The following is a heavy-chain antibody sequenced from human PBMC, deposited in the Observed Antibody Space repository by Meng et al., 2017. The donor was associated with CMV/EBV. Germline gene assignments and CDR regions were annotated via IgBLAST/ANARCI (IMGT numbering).Heavy chain of an antibody. J-gene: IGHJ4*02. CDR2: IKQDGSEK. CDR1: GFTFSSYW. V-gene: IGHV3-7*03. CDR3: ARKGSFGAFDY. Sequence: GESLKISCAASGFTFSSYWMSWVRQAPGKGLEWVANIKQDGSEKYYVDSVKGRFTISRDNAKNSLYLQMNSLRAEDTAVYYCARKGSFGAFDYWGQGTLVTVSS. D-gene: IGHD3-10*01.